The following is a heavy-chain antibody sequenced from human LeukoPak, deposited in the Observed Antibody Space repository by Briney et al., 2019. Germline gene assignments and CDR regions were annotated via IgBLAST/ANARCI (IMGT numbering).Heavy chain of an antibody. J-gene: IGHJ6*02. V-gene: IGHV4-59*01. CDR1: GASISYYF. D-gene: IGHD1-26*01. CDR3: ARGWEPRDYYYGMDV. CDR2: LYNGGST. Sequence: SETLCLTCTVPGASISYYFWSWIRQPPGKGLEWIGYLYNGGSTNYNPPLKSRATISVDTSKNHFSLNLRSVTAADTAVYYCARGWEPRDYYYGMDVWGQGTTVIVSS.